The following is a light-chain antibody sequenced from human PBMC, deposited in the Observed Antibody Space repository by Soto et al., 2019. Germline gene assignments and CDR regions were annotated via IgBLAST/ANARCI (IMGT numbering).Light chain of an antibody. CDR2: KAS. CDR1: HNIKNW. CDR3: QQYENFAT. Sequence: DIPMTQSPSTLSASVGDRVTITCRASHNIKNWLAWYQQKPGEAPKFLIYKASNLADGVPSRFSGSGSGTEYTLTVSSLQPDDSASYYCQQYENFATFGQGTRVEIK. J-gene: IGKJ1*01. V-gene: IGKV1-5*03.